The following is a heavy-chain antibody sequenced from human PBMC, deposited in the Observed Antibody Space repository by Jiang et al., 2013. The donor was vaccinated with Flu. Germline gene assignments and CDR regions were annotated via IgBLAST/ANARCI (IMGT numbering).Heavy chain of an antibody. Sequence: TLSLTCAVSGGSFIDYYSELDRQSQEGLEWIGEIDHSGSTNNNPSLKSRVTISVDTSKNQVSLKLTSVTAADTAVYFCARVAITMLGNHFDYRGQGTLVTVSS. CDR1: GGSFIDYY. CDR3: ARVAITMLGNHFDY. V-gene: IGHV4-34*01. CDR2: IDHSGST. D-gene: IGHD3-10*01. J-gene: IGHJ4*02.